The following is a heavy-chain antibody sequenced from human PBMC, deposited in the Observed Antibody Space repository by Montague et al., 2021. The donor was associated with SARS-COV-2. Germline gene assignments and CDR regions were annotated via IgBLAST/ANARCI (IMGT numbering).Heavy chain of an antibody. Sequence: TLSLTCTVSGGSISSGTYYWSWIRQPPGKGLEWIGYIYYSGSTYYNPSLKSRVTISVDTSKNQFSLKLSSVTAADTAVYYCARFIRYYGSGGPSLDYWGQGTLVTVSS. D-gene: IGHD3-10*01. CDR2: IYYSGST. CDR1: GGSISSGTYY. J-gene: IGHJ4*02. V-gene: IGHV4-31*03. CDR3: ARFIRYYGSGGPSLDY.